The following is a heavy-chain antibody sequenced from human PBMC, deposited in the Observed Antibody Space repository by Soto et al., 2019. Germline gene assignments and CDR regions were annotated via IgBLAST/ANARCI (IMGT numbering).Heavy chain of an antibody. CDR3: ARDPVDGYAFFDY. CDR2: IYYSGST. V-gene: IGHV4-31*03. D-gene: IGHD5-12*01. Sequence: SETLSLTCTVSGGSISSGGYYWSWIRQHPGKGLEWIGYIYYSGSTYYNPSLKSRVTISVDTSKNQFSLKLTSVTAADTAVYWCARDPVDGYAFFDYWGQGALVTVSS. J-gene: IGHJ4*02. CDR1: GGSISSGGYY.